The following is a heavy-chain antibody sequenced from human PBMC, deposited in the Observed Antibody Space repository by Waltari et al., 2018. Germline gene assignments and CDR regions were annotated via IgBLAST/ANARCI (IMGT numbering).Heavy chain of an antibody. V-gene: IGHV3-30*01. CDR3: AREDICRSTTCYTLDY. CDR2: MSYDGSSK. J-gene: IGHJ4*02. Sequence: VQMVESGGGVVQPGRSLRLSCAASGFPFSSYSIHWVRQAPGKGLEWVALMSYDGSSKYYADSVKGRFTVSRDNSKNTVYLQLNSLRVEDTAVYYCAREDICRSTTCYTLDYWGLGTLVTVSS. CDR1: GFPFSSYS. D-gene: IGHD2-2*02.